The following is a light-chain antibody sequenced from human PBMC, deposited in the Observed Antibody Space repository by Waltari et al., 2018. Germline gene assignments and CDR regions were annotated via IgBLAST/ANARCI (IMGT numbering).Light chain of an antibody. Sequence: DIQMTQSPSSLSASVGYKVTITCHASQGIAGWLAWYQQKPGKPPKALIYAASSLHDGVPSRFSGSGSGTDYTLTISSLQPEDFAAYYCQHYDDLPYSFGQGTKVEIK. V-gene: IGKV1D-16*01. CDR1: QGIAGW. J-gene: IGKJ2*03. CDR2: AAS. CDR3: QHYDDLPYS.